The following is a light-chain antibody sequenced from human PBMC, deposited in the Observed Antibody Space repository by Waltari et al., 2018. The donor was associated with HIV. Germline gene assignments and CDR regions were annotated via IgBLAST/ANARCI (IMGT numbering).Light chain of an antibody. CDR2: DVS. J-gene: IGLJ1*01. CDR3: SSYTSSSTLGV. CDR1: SSDIGGYNY. V-gene: IGLV2-14*03. Sequence: QSALTQPASVSGSPGQSITISCTGTSSDIGGYNYVSWYQQHPGKAPKLMISDVSHRPSGVSKRFSVSKSGNTASLTISGLQAEDEADYYCSSYTSSSTLGVFGSGTKVTVL.